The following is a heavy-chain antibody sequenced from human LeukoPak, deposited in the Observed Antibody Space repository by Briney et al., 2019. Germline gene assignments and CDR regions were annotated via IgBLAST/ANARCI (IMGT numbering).Heavy chain of an antibody. V-gene: IGHV3-23*01. CDR2: ISGSGGST. D-gene: IGHD6-13*01. J-gene: IGHJ4*02. CDR3: ARRYSSSWYAFDY. Sequence: GGSLRLSCAAPGFTFSSYAMSWVRQAPGKGLEWVSAISGSGGSTYYADSVKGRFTISRDNSKNTLYLQMNSLRAEDTAVYYCARRYSSSWYAFDYWGQGTLVTVSS. CDR1: GFTFSSYA.